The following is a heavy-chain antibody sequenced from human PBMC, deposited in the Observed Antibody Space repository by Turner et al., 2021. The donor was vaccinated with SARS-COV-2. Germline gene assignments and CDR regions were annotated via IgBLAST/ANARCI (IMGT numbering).Heavy chain of an antibody. J-gene: IGHJ5*02. CDR2: IYYRGST. V-gene: IGHV4-59*01. Sequence: QVQLQESGPRLVKPVETLSLTCTVSGGSMNSNYWSWIRQPPGKRLEWFGYIYYRGSTNSNPSLESRVTISVDTSRNQFSLNLTSVTAADTAIYYCARGTVNNWVDPWGQGTLVTVSS. CDR1: GGSMNSNY. D-gene: IGHD2-21*02. CDR3: ARGTVNNWVDP.